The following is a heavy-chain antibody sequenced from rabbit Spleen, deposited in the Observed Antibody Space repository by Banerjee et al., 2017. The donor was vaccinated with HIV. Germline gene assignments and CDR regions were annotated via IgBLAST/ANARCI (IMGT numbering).Heavy chain of an antibody. V-gene: IGHV1S40*01. CDR3: ARETSSGWGVVSYYFNL. CDR2: IAVGSGGSST. CDR1: GFSFSSNYY. J-gene: IGHJ4*01. Sequence: QSLEESGGDLVKPGASLTLTCTASGFSFSSNYYMCWVRQPPGKGLEWIACIAVGSGGSSTHYASWAKGRFTVSKTSSTTATLQMSSLTVADTATYFCARETSSGWGVVSYYFNLWGPGTLVTVS. D-gene: IGHD4-1*01.